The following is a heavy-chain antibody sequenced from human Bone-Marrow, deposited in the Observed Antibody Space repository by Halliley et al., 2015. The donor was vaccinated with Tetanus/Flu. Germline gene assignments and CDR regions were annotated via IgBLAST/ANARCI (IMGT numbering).Heavy chain of an antibody. D-gene: IGHD3-22*01. V-gene: IGHV5-51*01. J-gene: IGHJ4*02. CDR3: ARHRRGSGYYSLFEY. CDR2: IFPGDSDP. Sequence: IFPGDSDPRYSPSFQGRVPISVDKSINTAYLQLSSLKASDTAMYYCARHRRGSGYYSLFEYWGQGTLISVSP.